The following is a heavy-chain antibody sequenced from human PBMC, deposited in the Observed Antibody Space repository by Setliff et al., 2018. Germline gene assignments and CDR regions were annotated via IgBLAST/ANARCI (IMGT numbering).Heavy chain of an antibody. CDR3: ARRATYYNFWSGYYDY. CDR1: GGSISSSSYY. V-gene: IGHV4-39*07. Sequence: SETLSLTCTVSGGSISSSSYYWGWIRQPPGKGLEWIGSIYYSGSTYYNPSLKSRVTISVDTSKNQFSLKLSSVTDADTAVYYCARRATYYNFWSGYYDYWGQGTLVTVSS. D-gene: IGHD3-3*01. CDR2: IYYSGST. J-gene: IGHJ4*02.